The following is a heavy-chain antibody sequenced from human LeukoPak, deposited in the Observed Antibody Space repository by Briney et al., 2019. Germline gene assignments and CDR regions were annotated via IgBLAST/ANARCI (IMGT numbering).Heavy chain of an antibody. J-gene: IGHJ4*02. CDR3: AKRVYVGGGYNFDY. CDR2: ISGSGGTT. V-gene: IGHV3-23*01. CDR1: GFTFSTYA. D-gene: IGHD5-24*01. Sequence: GGSLRLSCAASGFTFSTYAMSWVRQAPGKGLEWVSRISGSGGTTYYADSVKGRFTISRDNSKNTLYLQMNSLRAEDTAVYYCAKRVYVGGGYNFDYWGQGTLVTVSS.